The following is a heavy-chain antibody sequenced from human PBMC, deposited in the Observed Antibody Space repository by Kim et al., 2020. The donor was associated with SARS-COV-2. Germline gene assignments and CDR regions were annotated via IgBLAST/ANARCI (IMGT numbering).Heavy chain of an antibody. D-gene: IGHD3-22*01. CDR3: AKEKGFTMIVVVITVWDY. Sequence: KGRFTISREHSKNTLYLQMNSLRAEDTAVYYCAKEKGFTMIVVVITVWDYWGQGTLVTVSS. V-gene: IGHV3-23*01. J-gene: IGHJ4*02.